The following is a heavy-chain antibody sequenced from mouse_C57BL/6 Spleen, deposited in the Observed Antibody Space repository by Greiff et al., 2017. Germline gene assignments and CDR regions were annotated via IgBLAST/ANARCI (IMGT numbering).Heavy chain of an antibody. CDR1: GYTFTSYW. CDR3: AWGNYGFAY. Sequence: QVQLQQPGAELVRPGTSVKLSCKASGYTFTSYWMHWVKQRPGQGLEWIGVIDPSDSYTNYNQKFKGKATLTVDTSSSTAYMQLSRLTSEDSAVYYCAWGNYGFAYWGQGTLVTVSA. D-gene: IGHD2-1*01. CDR2: IDPSDSYT. V-gene: IGHV1-59*01. J-gene: IGHJ3*01.